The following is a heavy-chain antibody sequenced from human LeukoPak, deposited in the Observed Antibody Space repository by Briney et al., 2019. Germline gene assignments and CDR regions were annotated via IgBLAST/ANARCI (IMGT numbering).Heavy chain of an antibody. CDR3: ARRRGASIAAAGRGYYYYMDV. V-gene: IGHV4-34*01. D-gene: IGHD6-13*01. J-gene: IGHJ6*03. CDR1: GGSFSGYY. CDR2: INHSGST. Sequence: SETLSLTCAVYGGSFSGYYWSWIRQPPGKGLEWIGEINHSGSTNYNPSLKSRVTISVDTSKNQFSLKLSSVTAADTAVYYCARRRGASIAAAGRGYYYYMDVWGKGTTVTISS.